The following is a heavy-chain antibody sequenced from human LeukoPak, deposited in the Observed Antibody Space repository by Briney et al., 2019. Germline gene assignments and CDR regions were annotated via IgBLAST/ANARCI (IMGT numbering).Heavy chain of an antibody. Sequence: GGSLRLSCAASGFTFSSYAMSWVRQAPGKGLEWVSAISGSGGSTYYADSVKGRFTISRDNSKNTLYLQMDSLRAEDTAVYYCAKDPFSGSYFYFDYWGQGALVTVSS. V-gene: IGHV3-23*01. D-gene: IGHD1-26*01. CDR2: ISGSGGST. CDR1: GFTFSSYA. J-gene: IGHJ4*02. CDR3: AKDPFSGSYFYFDY.